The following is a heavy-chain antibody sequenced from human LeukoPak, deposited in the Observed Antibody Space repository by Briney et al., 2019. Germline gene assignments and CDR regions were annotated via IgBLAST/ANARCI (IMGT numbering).Heavy chain of an antibody. D-gene: IGHD5-18*01. CDR2: IIPIFGTA. Sequence: SLTVSCKASGGTFISYAISWVRQAPGQGLEWMGGIIPIFGTANYAQKFQGRVSITTDESTSTAYMELSSLRSEDTAVYYRARDRPRGYSYGRGNWFDPWGQGTLVTASS. CDR3: ARDRPRGYSYGRGNWFDP. J-gene: IGHJ5*02. CDR1: GGTFISYA. V-gene: IGHV1-69*05.